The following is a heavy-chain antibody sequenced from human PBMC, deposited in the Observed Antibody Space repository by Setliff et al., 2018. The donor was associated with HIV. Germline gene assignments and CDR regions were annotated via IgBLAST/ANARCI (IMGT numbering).Heavy chain of an antibody. Sequence: ASVKVSCKASGYTFTGYYMHWVRQAPGQGPEWMGWINPNSGDTYYAQKFQGSVTMTRDTSINTVYMELTRLRSDDTAVYYCVRAPYYYDNSGYYYDWGQGTLGTVS. CDR2: INPNSGDT. CDR1: GYTFTGYY. V-gene: IGHV1-2*02. CDR3: VRAPYYYDNSGYYYD. J-gene: IGHJ4*02. D-gene: IGHD3-22*01.